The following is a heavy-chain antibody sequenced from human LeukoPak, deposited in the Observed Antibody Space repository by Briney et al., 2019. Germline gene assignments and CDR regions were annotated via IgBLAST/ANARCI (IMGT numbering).Heavy chain of an antibody. CDR1: GFTFSSYA. V-gene: IGHV3-23*01. CDR3: AKTPLIWGFAYWYFDL. J-gene: IGHJ2*01. Sequence: GGSLRLSCAAPGFTFSSYAMSWVRQAPGKGLEWVSAISGSGGSTYYADSVKGRFTISRDNSKNTLYLQMNSLRAEDTAVYYCAKTPLIWGFAYWYFDLWGRGTLVTVSS. CDR2: ISGSGGST. D-gene: IGHD3-16*01.